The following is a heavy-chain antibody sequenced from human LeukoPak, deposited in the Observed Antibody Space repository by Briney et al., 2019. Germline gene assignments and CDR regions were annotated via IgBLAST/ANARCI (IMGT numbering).Heavy chain of an antibody. D-gene: IGHD4-11*01. CDR1: GFTFSSYA. CDR2: IPNDGSNE. V-gene: IGHV3-30*04. CDR3: ATIYSFMDY. Sequence: GGSLRLSCAASGFTFSSYAMHWVRQAPGKGLEWVAFIPNDGSNEFYADSVKGRFTISRDNSKNTLFLQMNSLRTEDTSVYYCATIYSFMDYWGQGALVTVSS. J-gene: IGHJ4*02.